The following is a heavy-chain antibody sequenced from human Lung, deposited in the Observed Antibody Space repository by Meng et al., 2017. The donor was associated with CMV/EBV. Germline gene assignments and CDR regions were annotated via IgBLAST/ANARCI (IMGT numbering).Heavy chain of an antibody. D-gene: IGHD3-9*01. Sequence: ASXXVSXKASGYTFTGYYIYWGRQAPGQGLEWMGWIHPNSGGTNYAEKFRGRVTMTRDTSITTAYMGLCRLTSDDTAVYYCARDLAGSTDYDILTGYDYYRYGMDDXGQGXTVTVSS. CDR3: ARDLAGSTDYDILTGYDYYRYGMDD. V-gene: IGHV1-2*02. CDR1: GYTFTGYY. J-gene: IGHJ6*02. CDR2: IHPNSGGT.